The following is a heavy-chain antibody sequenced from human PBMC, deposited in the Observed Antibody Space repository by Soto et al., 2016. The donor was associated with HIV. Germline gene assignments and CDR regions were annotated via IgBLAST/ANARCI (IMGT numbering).Heavy chain of an antibody. CDR2: IKIKAESETI. CDR1: GFTFSDAW. D-gene: IGHD3-10*01. J-gene: IGHJ4*02. V-gene: IGHV3-15*01. CDR3: ATVMYYYGSRN. Sequence: EVQLVESGGGLVKPGGSLRLSCAASGFTFSDAWMSWVRQAPGKGLEWVGRIKIKAESETIDYAAPVKGRFTISRDDSRSTLYLQMNRLKTEDTGVYYCATVMYYYGSRNWGQGNPGSPSPQ.